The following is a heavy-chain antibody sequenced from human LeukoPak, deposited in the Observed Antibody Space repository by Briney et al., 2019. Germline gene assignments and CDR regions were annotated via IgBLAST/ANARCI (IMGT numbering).Heavy chain of an antibody. CDR2: IYYSGST. CDR3: ARHGRAYDILTGYSAGYYFDY. J-gene: IGHJ4*02. CDR1: GGSISSSSYY. Sequence: KPSETLSLTCTVSGGSISSSSYYWGWIRQPPGKGLEWIGSIYYSGSTYYNPSLKSRVTISVDTSKNQFSLKLSSVTAADTAVYYCARHGRAYDILTGYSAGYYFDYWGQGTLVTVSS. D-gene: IGHD3-9*01. V-gene: IGHV4-39*01.